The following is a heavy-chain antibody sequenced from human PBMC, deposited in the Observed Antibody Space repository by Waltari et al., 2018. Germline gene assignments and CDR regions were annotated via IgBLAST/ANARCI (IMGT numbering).Heavy chain of an antibody. D-gene: IGHD3-10*01. CDR3: AREAPPDYYGSGSRPYYFDY. CDR1: GFTFSSYA. J-gene: IGHJ4*02. Sequence: GFTFSSYAMHWVRQAPGKGLEWVAVISYDGSNKYYADSVKGRFTISRDNSKNTLYLQMNSLRAEDTAVYYCAREAPPDYYGSGSRPYYFDYWGQGTLVTVSS. CDR2: ISYDGSNK. V-gene: IGHV3-30*01.